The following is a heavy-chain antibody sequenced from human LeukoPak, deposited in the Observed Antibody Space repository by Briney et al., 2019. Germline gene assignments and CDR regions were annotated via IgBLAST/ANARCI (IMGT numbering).Heavy chain of an antibody. D-gene: IGHD1-26*01. CDR2: ITGSGDST. Sequence: GGTLRLSCAASGFTFSSYAMSWVRQAPGKGLEWVSAITGSGDSTYYAASVKGRFTISRDNSKNTLYLQMNSMRAEDTAVYYSAVGSCLGRHFEYWGQGTLVSVCS. CDR1: GFTFSSYA. CDR3: AVGSCLGRHFEY. J-gene: IGHJ4*02. V-gene: IGHV3-23*01.